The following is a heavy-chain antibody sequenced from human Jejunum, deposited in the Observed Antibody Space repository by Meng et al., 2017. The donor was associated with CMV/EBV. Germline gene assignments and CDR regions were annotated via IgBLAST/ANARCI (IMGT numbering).Heavy chain of an antibody. D-gene: IGHD3-22*01. Sequence: QVQLQEGGAGLVKPAETLALTCAVYGGSFSGYYWSWIRQPPGKGLEWIGEINYRGSTNYSPSLKSRVTMSLDTSKNQFSLKLTSVTAADTAMYYCARCPRDDDSGYWFFDNWGQGTLVTVSS. V-gene: IGHV4-34*01. CDR3: ARCPRDDDSGYWFFDN. CDR2: INYRGST. CDR1: GGSFSGYY. J-gene: IGHJ4*02.